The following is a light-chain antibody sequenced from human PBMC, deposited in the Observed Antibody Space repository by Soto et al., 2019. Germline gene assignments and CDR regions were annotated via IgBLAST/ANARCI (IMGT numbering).Light chain of an antibody. Sequence: EIVLTQSPGTLSLSPGERATLSCRASQSVSSNYLAWYQQKPGQAPRLLIYGASSRATGIPDRFSGSGSGTDFTLIISCLEPEDFAVYYCQQYGSSSWTFGQGTRWIS. J-gene: IGKJ1*01. V-gene: IGKV3-20*01. CDR1: QSVSSNY. CDR3: QQYGSSSWT. CDR2: GAS.